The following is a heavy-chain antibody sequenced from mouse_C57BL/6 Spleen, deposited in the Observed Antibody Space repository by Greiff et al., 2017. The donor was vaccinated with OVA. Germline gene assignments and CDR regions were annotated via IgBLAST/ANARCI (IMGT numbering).Heavy chain of an antibody. V-gene: IGHV1-80*01. CDR1: GYAFSSYW. CDR3: APYYDYPWFAY. CDR2: IYPGDGDT. D-gene: IGHD2-4*01. Sequence: VQGVESGAELVKPGASVKISCKASGYAFSSYWMNWVKQRPGKGLEWIGQIYPGDGDTNYNGKFKGKATLTADKSSSTAYMQLSSLTSEDSAVYFCAPYYDYPWFAYWGQGTLVTVSA. J-gene: IGHJ3*01.